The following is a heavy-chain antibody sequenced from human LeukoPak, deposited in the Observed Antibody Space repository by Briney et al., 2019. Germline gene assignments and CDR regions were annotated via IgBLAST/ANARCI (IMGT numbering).Heavy chain of an antibody. CDR1: GFTFSSYW. CDR2: ITYDGSSE. V-gene: IGHV3-30*18. D-gene: IGHD3-16*01. Sequence: PGGSLRLSCEASGFTFSSYWMSWVRQAPGKGLERVATITYDGSSEYYADSVKDRFTVSRDNSKNTLYLQMSSLKTEDTAVYYCAKRGDGGHKSLEYWGQGTLVIVSS. J-gene: IGHJ4*02. CDR3: AKRGDGGHKSLEY.